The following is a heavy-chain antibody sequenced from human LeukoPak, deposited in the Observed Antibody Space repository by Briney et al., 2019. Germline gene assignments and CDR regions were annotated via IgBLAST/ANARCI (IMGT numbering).Heavy chain of an antibody. V-gene: IGHV3-23*01. Sequence: GGSLRLSCAASGFTFSSYAMSWVRQAPGKGLEWVSAISGSGGSTYYADSVKGRFTISRDNSKNTLYLQMNSLRAEDTALYFCASGIRERGFDYWGQGTLVTVSS. J-gene: IGHJ4*02. D-gene: IGHD1-1*01. CDR1: GFTFSSYA. CDR2: ISGSGGST. CDR3: ASGIRERGFDY.